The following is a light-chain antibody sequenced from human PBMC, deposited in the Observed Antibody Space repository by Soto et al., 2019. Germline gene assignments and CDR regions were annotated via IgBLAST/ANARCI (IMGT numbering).Light chain of an antibody. CDR1: QSLLHSNGYNY. CDR2: SGS. V-gene: IGKV2-28*01. Sequence: EIVMTQSPLSLPVTPGEPASISCKSSQSLLHSNGYNYLDWYLQKPGQSPQLLIYSGSNRASGVPDRFSGRGSGTDFTLKISRVEAADVAVYYCMQALQAPFTFGPGTKVDIK. J-gene: IGKJ3*01. CDR3: MQALQAPFT.